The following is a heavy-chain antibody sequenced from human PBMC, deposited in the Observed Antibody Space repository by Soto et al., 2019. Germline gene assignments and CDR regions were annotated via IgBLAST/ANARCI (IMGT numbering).Heavy chain of an antibody. CDR3: VREDDGGDTLDV. V-gene: IGHV4-30-4*08. D-gene: IGHD2-21*02. CDR1: GGSISGDYYH. J-gene: IGHJ6*02. Sequence: QVQLQQSGPGLVKPSQTLSLTCTVSGGSISGDYYHWTWIRQSPEKGLEWIGYMHHSGSILYNPSLKSRLTMSVDTSKNQFSLHLSVVTAADTAVYFCVREDDGGDTLDVWGQGTTVTVSS. CDR2: MHHSGSI.